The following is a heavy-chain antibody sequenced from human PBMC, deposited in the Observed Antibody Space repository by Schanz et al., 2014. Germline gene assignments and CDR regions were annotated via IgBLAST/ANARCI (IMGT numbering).Heavy chain of an antibody. Sequence: EVQLVESGGGLVQPGGSLRLSCAASGFTFSGYWMSWVRQAPGEGLVWVANIKLDGSEKYYVDSVKGRFTISRDNAKNSLYLQINSLRSEDTAVYYCTRNRGALINHNAAMDLWGQGTMVSVSS. V-gene: IGHV3-7*01. D-gene: IGHD2-8*01. J-gene: IGHJ3*01. CDR3: TRNRGALINHNAAMDL. CDR1: GFTFSGYW. CDR2: IKLDGSEK.